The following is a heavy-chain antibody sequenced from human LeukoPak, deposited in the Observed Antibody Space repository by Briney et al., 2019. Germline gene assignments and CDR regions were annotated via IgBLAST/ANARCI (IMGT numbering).Heavy chain of an antibody. CDR1: GFTFRSYW. V-gene: IGHV3-21*06. CDR2: ISSSSKYI. D-gene: IGHD6-13*01. J-gene: IGHJ4*02. Sequence: GGSLRLSCAASGFTFRSYWMHWVRQAPGKGLEWVSVISSSSKYIYYADSVKGRFTISRDNAKNSLYLQMNSLRAEDTAVYYCARVSTAVSLAIDYWGQGTLVTVST. CDR3: ARVSTAVSLAIDY.